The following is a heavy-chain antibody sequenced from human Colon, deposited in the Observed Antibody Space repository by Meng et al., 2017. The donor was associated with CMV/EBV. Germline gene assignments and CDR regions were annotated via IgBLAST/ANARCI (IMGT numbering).Heavy chain of an antibody. D-gene: IGHD4-11*01. J-gene: IGHJ6*02. V-gene: IGHV3-7*01. CDR2: TNEDGSDK. CDR3: ARVDWRDYNNYRNYGMDV. CDR1: GSSFSNSW. Sequence: GESLKISCAASGSSFSNSWMIWVRRAPGKGLEWVAKTNEDGSDKYYVDSVKGRFTIFRDNAKNSLYLQMSSLRAEDTALYFCARVDWRDYNNYRNYGMDVWGQGTMVTVSS.